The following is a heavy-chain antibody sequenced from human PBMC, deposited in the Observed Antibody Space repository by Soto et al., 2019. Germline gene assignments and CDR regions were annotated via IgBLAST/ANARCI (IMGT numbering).Heavy chain of an antibody. CDR1: GGSISSYY. Sequence: SETLSLTCTVSGGSISSYYWSWIRQPPGEGLEWIGYIYYSGSTNYNPSLKSRVTISVDTSKNQFSLKLSSVTAADTAVYYCARGGYSYGYFWFDPWGQGTLVTVSS. V-gene: IGHV4-59*01. J-gene: IGHJ5*02. D-gene: IGHD5-18*01. CDR2: IYYSGST. CDR3: ARGGYSYGYFWFDP.